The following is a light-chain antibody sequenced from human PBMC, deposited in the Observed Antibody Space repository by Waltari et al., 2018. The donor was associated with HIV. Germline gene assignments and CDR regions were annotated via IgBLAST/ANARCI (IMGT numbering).Light chain of an antibody. V-gene: IGLV2-23*02. CDR3: CSYVGWSTILYV. Sequence: QSALTQPASVSGSPGQSITISCTGTRSDVGSYNLVSWYQQHPGKAPKLIIYVVSKRPSGVSNRFSGSKSGNTASLTISGLQAEDEADYYCCSYVGWSTILYVFGTGTKVTVL. J-gene: IGLJ1*01. CDR1: RSDVGSYNL. CDR2: VVS.